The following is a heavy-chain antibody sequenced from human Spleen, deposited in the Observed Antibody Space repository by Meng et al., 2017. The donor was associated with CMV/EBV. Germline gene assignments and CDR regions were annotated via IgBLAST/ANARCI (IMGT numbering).Heavy chain of an antibody. D-gene: IGHD2-15*01. CDR3: ARMTPHQSYYGLDV. Sequence: SETLSLTCAVYGGSFSGYYWSWIRQPPGKGLEWIGEINHSGSTNYNPSLKSRVTISVDTSKNQFSLKLSSVTAADTAMYYCARMTPHQSYYGLDVWGLGATVTVSS. V-gene: IGHV4-34*01. CDR1: GGSFSGYY. J-gene: IGHJ6*02. CDR2: INHSGST.